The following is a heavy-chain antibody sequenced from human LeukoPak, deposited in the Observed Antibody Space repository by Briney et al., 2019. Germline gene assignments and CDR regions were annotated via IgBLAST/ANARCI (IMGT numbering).Heavy chain of an antibody. CDR1: GFTFSSYW. V-gene: IGHV3-7*01. J-gene: IGHJ4*02. D-gene: IGHD3-3*01. CDR2: IKQDGSEK. CDR3: AGGPGFLIDC. Sequence: GGSLRLSCAASGFTFSSYWMSWVRQAPGRGLEWVANIKQDGSEKHYVDSVKGRLTISRDNAKNLLYLQMNSLRVEDTAVYYCAGGPGFLIDCWGQGTLVTVSS.